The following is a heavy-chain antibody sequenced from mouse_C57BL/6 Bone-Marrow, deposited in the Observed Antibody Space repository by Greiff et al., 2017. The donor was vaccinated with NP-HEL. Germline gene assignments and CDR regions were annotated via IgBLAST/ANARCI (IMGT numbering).Heavy chain of an antibody. CDR1: GYTFTSYW. D-gene: IGHD3-2*02. Sequence: QVHVKQPGAELVKPGASVKLSCKASGYTFTSYWMHWVKQRPGQGLEWIGMIHPNSGSTNYNEKFKSKATLTVDKSSSTAYMQLSSLTSEDSAVYYCASPFRNYFDYWGQGTTLTVSS. V-gene: IGHV1-64*01. J-gene: IGHJ2*01. CDR2: IHPNSGST. CDR3: ASPFRNYFDY.